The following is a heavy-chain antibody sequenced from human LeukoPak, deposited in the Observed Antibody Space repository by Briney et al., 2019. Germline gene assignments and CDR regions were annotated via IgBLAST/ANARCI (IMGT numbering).Heavy chain of an antibody. V-gene: IGHV4-59*10. CDR3: ARQGTMVRGVRGYVDV. CDR1: GGSFSGYY. D-gene: IGHD3-10*01. CDR2: IYTSGST. Sequence: SETLSLTCAVYGGSFSGYYWSWIRQPAGKGLEWIGRIYTSGSTNYNPSLKSRVTMSVDTSKNQFSLKLSSVTAADTAVYYCARQGTMVRGVRGYVDVWGKGTTVTISS. J-gene: IGHJ6*03.